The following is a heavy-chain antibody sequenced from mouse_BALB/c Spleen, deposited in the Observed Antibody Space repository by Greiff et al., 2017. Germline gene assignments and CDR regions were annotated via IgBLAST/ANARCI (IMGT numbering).Heavy chain of an antibody. CDR1: GYAFSSYW. D-gene: IGHD2-1*01. CDR3: ARHYGNYVEFAY. V-gene: IGHV1-80*01. CDR2: IYPGDGDT. Sequence: QVQLQQSGAELVRPGSSVKISCKASGYAFSSYWMNWVKQRPGQGLEWIGQIYPGDGDTNYNGKFKGKATLTADKSSSTAYMQLSSLTSEDSAVYFCARHYGNYVEFAYWGQGTLVTVSA. J-gene: IGHJ3*01.